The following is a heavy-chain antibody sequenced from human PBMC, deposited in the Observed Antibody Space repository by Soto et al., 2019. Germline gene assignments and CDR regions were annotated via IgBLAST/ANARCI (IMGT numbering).Heavy chain of an antibody. J-gene: IGHJ6*02. V-gene: IGHV1-18*01. CDR3: AREGPRPYYYYGMDV. Sequence: QVQLVQSGAEVKKPGASVKVSCKSSGYTFSMSGISWVRQAPGQGLEWMGWISGYNGKTNYEQKLQDRVTMTTDTSTNMAYMELRILRSDDTAVYYCAREGPRPYYYYGMDVWGQGTTVTVSS. CDR1: GYTFSMSG. CDR2: ISGYNGKT.